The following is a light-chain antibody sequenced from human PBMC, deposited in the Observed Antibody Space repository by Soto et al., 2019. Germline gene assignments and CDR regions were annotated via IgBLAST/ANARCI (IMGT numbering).Light chain of an antibody. Sequence: DIVLTQSPDSLAVSLGETATINCRSSQSVLFYSNNKNYLTWYQQKPGQPPKLLIYWASTRESGVPDRFSGSGSGTDFNLTISSLQAEDVAVYYCQQYYSTPPWTFGQGTKVDIK. CDR2: WAS. V-gene: IGKV4-1*01. J-gene: IGKJ1*01. CDR1: QSVLFYSNNKNY. CDR3: QQYYSTPPWT.